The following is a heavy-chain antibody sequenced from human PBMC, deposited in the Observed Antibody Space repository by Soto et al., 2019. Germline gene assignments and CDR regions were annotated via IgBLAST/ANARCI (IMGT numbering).Heavy chain of an antibody. D-gene: IGHD1-7*01. CDR3: ARARWNYASDAFDI. CDR2: IYSGGST. Sequence: GGSLRLSCAASGFTVSSNYMSWVRQAPGKGLEWVSVIYSGGSTYYADSVKGRFTISRDNSKNTLYLQMNSLRAEDTAVYYCARARWNYASDAFDIRGQGTMVTVSS. CDR1: GFTVSSNY. J-gene: IGHJ3*02. V-gene: IGHV3-66*01.